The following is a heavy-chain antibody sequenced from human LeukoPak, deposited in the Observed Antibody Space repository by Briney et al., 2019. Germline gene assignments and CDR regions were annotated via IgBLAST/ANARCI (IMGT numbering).Heavy chain of an antibody. CDR3: ARERPPGDSSNWFLEGYFDI. CDR2: IIPIFGTA. D-gene: IGHD6-13*01. J-gene: IGHJ4*02. V-gene: IGHV1-69*05. CDR1: GYTFTSYA. Sequence: SVKVSCKASGYTFTSYAITWVRQAPGQGLEWMGRIIPIFGTANYAQKFQGRVTITTDESTSTAYMELSTLRSDDTAVYYCARERPPGDSSNWFLEGYFDIWGQGTLVTVSS.